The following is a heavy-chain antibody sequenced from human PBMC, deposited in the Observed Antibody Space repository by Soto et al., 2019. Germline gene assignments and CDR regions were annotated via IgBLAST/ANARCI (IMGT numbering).Heavy chain of an antibody. V-gene: IGHV1-18*01. CDR2: ISAYSGNT. D-gene: IGHD4-17*01. CDR1: GYTFTSYG. Sequence: ASVKVSCKASGYTFTSYGISWVRQAPGQGLEWMGWISAYSGNTNYAQKLQGRVTMTTDTSTSTAYMELRSLRSDDTAVYYCAVHRRDDYGGNSAGLDIWGQGTMVTVSS. J-gene: IGHJ3*02. CDR3: AVHRRDDYGGNSAGLDI.